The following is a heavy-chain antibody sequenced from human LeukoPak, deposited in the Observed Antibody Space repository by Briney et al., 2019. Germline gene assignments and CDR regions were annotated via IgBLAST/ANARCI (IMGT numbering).Heavy chain of an antibody. V-gene: IGHV4-4*07. CDR2: IYTSGST. J-gene: IGHJ4*02. CDR3: ARRDSGGDFWSGYLDY. Sequence: SETLSLTCTVSGGSISSYYWSWIRQPAGKGLEWIGRIYTSGSTNYNPSLKSRVTMSVDTSKNQFSLKLSSVTAADTALYYCARRDSGGDFWSGYLDYWGQGTLVTVSS. CDR1: GGSISSYY. D-gene: IGHD3-3*01.